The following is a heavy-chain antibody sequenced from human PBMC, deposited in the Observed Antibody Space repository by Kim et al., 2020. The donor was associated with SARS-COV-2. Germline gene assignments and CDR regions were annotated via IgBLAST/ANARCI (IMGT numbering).Heavy chain of an antibody. V-gene: IGHV3-23*01. D-gene: IGHD1-26*01. J-gene: IGHJ4*02. CDR1: GFSFSSYG. CDR3: ASTSHGALNPNY. CDR2: TSSSGIST. Sequence: GGSLRLSCAASGFSFSSYGMSWVRQAPGKGLEWVSATSSSGISTYYADSLKGRFTISRDNSKNTLYLQLNSLRADDTAIYYCASTSHGALNPNYWGQGTLVTVSS.